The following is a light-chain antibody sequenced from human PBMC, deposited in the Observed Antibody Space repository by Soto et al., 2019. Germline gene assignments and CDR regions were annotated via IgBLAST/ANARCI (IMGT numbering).Light chain of an antibody. Sequence: DIVMTQSPATLSVSPGETATLSCRASQTVSSNSAWYHQKPGQAPRLLIYGASTRATGIPARFSGSGSGTEFTLTISSLQSEDFAVYFCQQHDQWPATFGQGTKVEV. CDR1: QTVSSN. CDR2: GAS. CDR3: QQHDQWPAT. J-gene: IGKJ1*01. V-gene: IGKV3-15*01.